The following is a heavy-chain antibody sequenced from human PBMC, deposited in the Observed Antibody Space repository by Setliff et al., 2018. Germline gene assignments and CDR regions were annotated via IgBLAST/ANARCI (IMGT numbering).Heavy chain of an antibody. CDR2: ISDGGGSA. Sequence: PGGSLRLSCAASGFTFSTYAMNWVRQAPGRGLEWVSGISDGGGSAFFADSVKGRFTISRDNSKNTLYLQMNSLTAGDTAVYYCARSSVVGGYSTTYYFDYMDVWGKGTTVTVSS. D-gene: IGHD3-3*01. J-gene: IGHJ6*03. CDR1: GFTFSTYA. V-gene: IGHV3-23*01. CDR3: ARSSVVGGYSTTYYFDYMDV.